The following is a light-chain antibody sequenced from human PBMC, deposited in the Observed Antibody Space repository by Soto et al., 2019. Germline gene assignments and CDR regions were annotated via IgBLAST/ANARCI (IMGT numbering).Light chain of an antibody. J-gene: IGKJ4*01. Sequence: EMVLTQSPATLSLSPGERATLSCRASQGISRYLAWYQQKPGQAPRLLIYDASNRATGIPARFSGNGSRTDCTLTITSLEPEDFAVYYCQQRSYWRFGGGTRIQIK. CDR1: QGISRY. V-gene: IGKV3-11*01. CDR2: DAS. CDR3: QQRSYWR.